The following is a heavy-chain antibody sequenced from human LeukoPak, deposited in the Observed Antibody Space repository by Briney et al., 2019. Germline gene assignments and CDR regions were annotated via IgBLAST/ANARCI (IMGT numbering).Heavy chain of an antibody. CDR2: IYYSGST. CDR1: GGSISSSSYY. V-gene: IGHV4-39*01. J-gene: IGHJ4*02. Sequence: SETLSLTCTVSGGSISSSSYYWGWIRQPPGKGLEWIGSIYYSGSTYYNPSLKSRVTISVDTSKNQFSLKLSSVTAADTAVYYCARQIAVALDYWGQGTLVTVSS. CDR3: ARQIAVALDY. D-gene: IGHD6-19*01.